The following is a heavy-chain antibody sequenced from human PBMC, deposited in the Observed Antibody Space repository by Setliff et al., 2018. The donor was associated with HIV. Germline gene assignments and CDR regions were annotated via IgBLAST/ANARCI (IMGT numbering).Heavy chain of an antibody. J-gene: IGHJ4*02. CDR1: GFTFGDYA. CDR3: MDFAIAGAWDY. CDR2: IRGKRGKAYGGTT. Sequence: SLRLSCTDSGFTFGDYAMTWVRQAPGKGLEWVGFIRGKRGKAYGGTTEYAAPVKGRFTISRDDSENMLYLQMNDLKTEDTAVYYCMDFAIAGAWDYWGQGTLVTVSS. V-gene: IGHV3-49*04. D-gene: IGHD6-13*01.